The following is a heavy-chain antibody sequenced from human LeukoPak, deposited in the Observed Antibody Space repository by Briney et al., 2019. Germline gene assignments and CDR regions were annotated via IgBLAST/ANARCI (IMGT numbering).Heavy chain of an antibody. D-gene: IGHD6-13*01. J-gene: IGHJ4*02. CDR2: IYPGDSDT. CDR1: GYNFTSYW. Sequence: GESLKISCKGSGYNFTSYWIGWVRQMPGKGLEWMGIIYPGDSDTRYSPSFQGQVTISADKSISTAYLQWSSLKASDTAMYYCARLLRNIAAAVYYFDYWGQGTLVTVSS. V-gene: IGHV5-51*01. CDR3: ARLLRNIAAAVYYFDY.